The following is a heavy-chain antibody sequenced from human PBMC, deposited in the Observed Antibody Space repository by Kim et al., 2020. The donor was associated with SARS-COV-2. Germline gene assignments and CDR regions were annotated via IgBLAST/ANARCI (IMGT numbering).Heavy chain of an antibody. J-gene: IGHJ4*02. V-gene: IGHV4-34*01. CDR2: INHSGST. CDR1: GGSFSGYY. Sequence: SETLSLTCAVYGGSFSGYYWSWIRQPPGKGLEWIGEINHSGSTNYNPSLKSRVTISVDTSKNQFSLKLSSVTAADTAVYYCARVVGATRNFDYWGQGTLVTVSS. CDR3: ARVVGATRNFDY. D-gene: IGHD1-26*01.